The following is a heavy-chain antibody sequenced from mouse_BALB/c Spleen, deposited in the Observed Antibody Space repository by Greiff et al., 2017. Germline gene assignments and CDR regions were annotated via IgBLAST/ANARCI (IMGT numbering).Heavy chain of an antibody. CDR2: IWAGGST. CDR1: GFSLTSYG. V-gene: IGHV2-9*02. J-gene: IGHJ3*01. CDR3: ASRIYYDYDGFAY. Sequence: QVHVKQSGPGLVAPSQSLSITCTVSGFSLTSYGVHWVRQPPGKGLEWLGVIWAGGSTNYNSALMSRLSISKDNSKSQVFLKMNSLQTDDTAMYYCASRIYYDYDGFAYWGQGTLVTVSA. D-gene: IGHD2-4*01.